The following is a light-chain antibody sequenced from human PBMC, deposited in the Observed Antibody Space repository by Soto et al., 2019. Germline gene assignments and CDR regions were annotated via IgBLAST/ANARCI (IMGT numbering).Light chain of an antibody. J-gene: IGLJ2*01. CDR1: SSDVGSYNF. CDR3: CSYAGSRTHVL. V-gene: IGLV2-23*02. CDR2: EVS. Sequence: QSVLTQPASVSGSPGQSITISCIGTSSDVGSYNFVSWYQQHPGKAPKVLIYEVSERPSGVSNRFSGSKSGNTASLTISALQAEDEAEYYCCSYAGSRTHVLFGGGTKLTVL.